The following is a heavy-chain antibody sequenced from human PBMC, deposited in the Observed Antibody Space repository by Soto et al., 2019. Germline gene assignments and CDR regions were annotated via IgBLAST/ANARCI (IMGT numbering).Heavy chain of an antibody. J-gene: IGHJ6*02. Sequence: QLQLQESGSGLVKPSQKLSLTCTVSGGSINSGGYSWSWIRQPPGKGLEWIGYIYRSGSAYYSPSLQNRVTISVDTSKNHFSLNLTSVTAADTAVYYCVVSGRGGLDVWGQGTTVTVSS. CDR1: GGSINSGGYS. V-gene: IGHV4-30-2*01. D-gene: IGHD3-10*01. CDR2: IYRSGSA. CDR3: VVSGRGGLDV.